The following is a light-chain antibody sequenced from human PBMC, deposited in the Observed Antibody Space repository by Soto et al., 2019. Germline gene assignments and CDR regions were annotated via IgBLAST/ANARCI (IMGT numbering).Light chain of an antibody. CDR1: STDVGGDNY. CDR3: SAYGGGSIV. V-gene: IGLV2-8*01. Sequence: QSALTQPPSASGSPGQSVTISCTGTSTDVGGDNYVSWYQQHPGKAPKLMVYEVNKRPSGVPDRFSGSKSGTTASLTVSGVEAEDEYDCYCSAYGGGSIVFGGGTKLTVL. CDR2: EVN. J-gene: IGLJ2*01.